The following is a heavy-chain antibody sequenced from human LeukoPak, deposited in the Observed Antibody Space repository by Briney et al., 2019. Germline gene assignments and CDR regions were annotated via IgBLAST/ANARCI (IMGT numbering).Heavy chain of an antibody. V-gene: IGHV1-69*13. CDR3: ARDGALGYCSSTSCYGLGYDY. Sequence: SVKVSCTASGGTFSSYAISWVRQAPGQGLEWMGGIIPIFGTANYAQKFQGRVTITADESTSTAYMELSSLRSEDTAVYYCARDGALGYCSSTSCYGLGYDYWGQGTLVTVSS. CDR1: GGTFSSYA. CDR2: IIPIFGTA. D-gene: IGHD2-2*01. J-gene: IGHJ4*02.